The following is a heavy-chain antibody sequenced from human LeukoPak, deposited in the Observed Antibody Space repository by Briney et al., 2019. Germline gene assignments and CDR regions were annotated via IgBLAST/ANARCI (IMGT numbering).Heavy chain of an antibody. CDR3: AKRGHSYGDFDY. Sequence: ASVKVSCKASGYTFTSYDINWVRQATGQGLEWMGWMNPNSGNTGYAQKFQGRVTMTKDTSISTAYMELSSLRSEDTAVYYCAKRGHSYGDFDYWGQGTLVTVSS. CDR1: GYTFTSYD. J-gene: IGHJ4*02. V-gene: IGHV1-8*01. CDR2: MNPNSGNT. D-gene: IGHD5-18*01.